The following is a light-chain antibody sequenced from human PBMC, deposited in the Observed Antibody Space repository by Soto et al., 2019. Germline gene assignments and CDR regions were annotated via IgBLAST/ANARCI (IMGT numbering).Light chain of an antibody. CDR2: DAF. CDR1: QSVSSW. V-gene: IGKV1-5*01. Sequence: DIQMTQSPPTLSASVGDRVTITCRASQSVSSWLAWYQQKPGKAPKLLIYDAFSLESGVPSRFSGSGSGTEFTLTISSLQPDDFATYYCQQYDTYPSTFGQGTKVDIK. CDR3: QQYDTYPST. J-gene: IGKJ1*01.